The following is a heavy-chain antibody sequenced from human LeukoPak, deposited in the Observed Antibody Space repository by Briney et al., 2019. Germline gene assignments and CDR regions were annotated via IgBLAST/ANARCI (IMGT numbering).Heavy chain of an antibody. D-gene: IGHD3-16*01. Sequence: ASETLSLTCTVSGDSISRYYWSWIRQPAGKGLEWIGRIYTSGSTNYNPSLKSRVTMSVDTSKNQFSLKLSSVTAADTAVYYCARDPDFTFLDGFDPWGQGTLVTVSS. CDR3: ARDPDFTFLDGFDP. CDR2: IYTSGST. V-gene: IGHV4-4*07. CDR1: GDSISRYY. J-gene: IGHJ5*02.